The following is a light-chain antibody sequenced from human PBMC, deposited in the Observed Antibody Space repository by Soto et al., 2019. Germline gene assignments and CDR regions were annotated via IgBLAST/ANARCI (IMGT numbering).Light chain of an antibody. Sequence: DIQMTQSPSTLSASVGGTVTSTSRASRSISSWLAWYQQKPGIAPKLLIYKASTLQSGVPSRFSGSGYGTEFTLTISRLQPDDFATYYCQHYNSYSEAFGQGTKVDIK. CDR1: RSISSW. V-gene: IGKV1-5*03. CDR2: KAS. CDR3: QHYNSYSEA. J-gene: IGKJ1*01.